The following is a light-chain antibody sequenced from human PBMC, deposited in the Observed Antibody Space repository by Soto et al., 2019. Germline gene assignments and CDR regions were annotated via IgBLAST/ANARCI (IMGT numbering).Light chain of an antibody. V-gene: IGKV1-5*03. CDR2: KAS. CDR3: HHYNSYPWT. CDR1: QTVINW. J-gene: IGKJ1*01. Sequence: DIQMTQSPSTLSASVGDRVTITCRASQTVINWLAWYQQKPGKAPKLLIYKASSLEGGVPSRFSGGGSGTEFTLTISSLQPDDFATYYCHHYNSYPWTFGQGTKVDIK.